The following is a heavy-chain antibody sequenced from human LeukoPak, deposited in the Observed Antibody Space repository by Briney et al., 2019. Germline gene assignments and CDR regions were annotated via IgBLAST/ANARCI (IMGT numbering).Heavy chain of an antibody. D-gene: IGHD2-2*01. CDR3: ARPHTIDRSTKYCFDY. Sequence: GESLKISCKGSGYSFTSYWIGWVRQMPGKGLEWMGIIYPGDSDTRYSPSFQGQVTISADKSINTAYLQWSSLKASDTAMFYCARPHTIDRSTKYCFDYWRQRTLVTVSS. J-gene: IGHJ4*02. V-gene: IGHV5-51*01. CDR2: IYPGDSDT. CDR1: GYSFTSYW.